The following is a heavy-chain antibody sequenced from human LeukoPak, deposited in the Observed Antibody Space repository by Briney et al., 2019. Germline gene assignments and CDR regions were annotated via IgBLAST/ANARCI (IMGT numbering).Heavy chain of an antibody. J-gene: IGHJ6*02. V-gene: IGHV4-31*03. D-gene: IGHD3-9*01. CDR3: ARERSAQRYFDRPAGMDV. Sequence: SETLSLTCTVSGGSISSGGYYWSWLRQHPGKGLEWIGYIYYSGSTYYNPSLKSRVTISVDTSKNQFSLKLGSVTAADTAVYYCARERSAQRYFDRPAGMDVWGQGTTVTVSS. CDR1: GGSISSGGYY. CDR2: IYYSGST.